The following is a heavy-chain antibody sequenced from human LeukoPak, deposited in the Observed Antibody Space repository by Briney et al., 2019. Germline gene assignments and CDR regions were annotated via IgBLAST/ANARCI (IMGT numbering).Heavy chain of an antibody. V-gene: IGHV3-48*01. J-gene: IGHJ4*02. D-gene: IGHD4-23*01. Sequence: GGSLRLSCAASGFTFSSYSMNWVRQAPGKGLEWVSYISSSSSTIYYADSVKGRFTISRDNAKNSLYLQMNSLRAEDTAVYYCARATVVTPPGFDYWGQGTLVTVSS. CDR1: GFTFSSYS. CDR2: ISSSSSTI. CDR3: ARATVVTPPGFDY.